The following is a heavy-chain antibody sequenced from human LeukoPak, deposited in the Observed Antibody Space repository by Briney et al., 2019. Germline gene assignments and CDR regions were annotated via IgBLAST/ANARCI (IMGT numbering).Heavy chain of an antibody. V-gene: IGHV3-69-1*01. CDR3: ARDAHIWPEKTGYGMDV. Sequence: GGSLRLSCAASGFTFSTYTMNWVRQAPGKGLEWVSTVFDSSDVHYSDSVKGRFTISRDNARNSLYLKMNSLRAEDTAVYYCARDAHIWPEKTGYGMDVWGQGTTVTVS. D-gene: IGHD1-14*01. J-gene: IGHJ6*02. CDR2: VFDSSDV. CDR1: GFTFSTYT.